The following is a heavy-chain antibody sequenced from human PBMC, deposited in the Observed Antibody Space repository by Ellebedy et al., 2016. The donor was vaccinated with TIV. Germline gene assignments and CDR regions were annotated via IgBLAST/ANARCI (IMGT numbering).Heavy chain of an antibody. CDR1: GFTFSSYG. J-gene: IGHJ4*02. CDR3: AKAKYGYYYFDY. D-gene: IGHD3-22*01. V-gene: IGHV3-30*18. Sequence: GESLKISCAASGFTFSSYGMHWVRQAPGKGLEWVAIISYDGSNKYYADSVKGRFTISRDNSKNTLYLQMNSLRAEDTAVYYCAKAKYGYYYFDYWGQGTLVTVSS. CDR2: ISYDGSNK.